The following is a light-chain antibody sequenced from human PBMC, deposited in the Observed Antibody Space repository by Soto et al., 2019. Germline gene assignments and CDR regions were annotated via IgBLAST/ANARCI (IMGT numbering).Light chain of an antibody. Sequence: QSALTQPASVSGSPGQSTTISCTGTSSDVGGYNYVSWYQQHPGKAPKLMIYDVSSRPSGVSNRFSGSKSGNTASLTISGLQPEDEADYYCSSYTGSSTKLFGGGTKVTVL. CDR3: SSYTGSSTKL. CDR2: DVS. V-gene: IGLV2-14*03. CDR1: SSDVGGYNY. J-gene: IGLJ2*01.